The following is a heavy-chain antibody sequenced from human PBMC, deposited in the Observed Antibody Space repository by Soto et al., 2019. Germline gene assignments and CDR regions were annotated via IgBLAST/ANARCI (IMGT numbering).Heavy chain of an antibody. CDR2: ISSSGSTI. V-gene: IGHV3-48*03. J-gene: IGHJ6*02. D-gene: IGHD4-4*01. CDR1: GFTFSSYE. Sequence: PGGSLRLSCAASGFTFSSYEMNWVRQAPGKGLEWVSYISSSGSTIYYADSVKGRFTISRDNAKNSLYLQMNSLRAEDTAVYYCASFSNRMTTVTTVGVSYYYYYGMDVWGQGTTVTVSS. CDR3: ASFSNRMTTVTTVGVSYYYYYGMDV.